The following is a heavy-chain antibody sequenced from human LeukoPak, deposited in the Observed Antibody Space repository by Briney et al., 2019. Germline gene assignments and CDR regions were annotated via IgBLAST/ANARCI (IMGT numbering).Heavy chain of an antibody. CDR1: GGSISSYY. CDR3: ARALGYCSGGSCTRGYNWFDP. CDR2: IYYGGST. J-gene: IGHJ5*02. V-gene: IGHV4-39*01. D-gene: IGHD2-15*01. Sequence: SETLSLTCTVSGGSISSYYWSWIRQPPGKGLEWIGSIYYGGSTYYNPSLKSRVIISVDTSMNQFSLKLSFVTTADTAVYYCARALGYCSGGSCTRGYNWFDPWGQGTLVTVPS.